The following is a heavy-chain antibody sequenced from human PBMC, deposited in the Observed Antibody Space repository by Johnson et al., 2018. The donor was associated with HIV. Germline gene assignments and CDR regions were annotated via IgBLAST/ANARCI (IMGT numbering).Heavy chain of an antibody. Sequence: QVQLVESGGGVVQPRRSLRLSCAASGFTFSSSAMHWVRQAPGKGLAWVAVISSAGSNKYYADSVQGRFTNSRDNSKNKPYLQMNSLRAEDTAVYYCATDGLWFGEFSDAFDIWGQGTMVTVSS. CDR2: ISSAGSNK. J-gene: IGHJ3*02. D-gene: IGHD3-10*01. CDR3: ATDGLWFGEFSDAFDI. CDR1: GFTFSSSA. V-gene: IGHV3-30*04.